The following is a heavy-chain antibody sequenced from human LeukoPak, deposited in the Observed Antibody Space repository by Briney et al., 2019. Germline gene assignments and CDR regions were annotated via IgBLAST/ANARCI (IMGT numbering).Heavy chain of an antibody. J-gene: IGHJ4*02. CDR3: AGGRQWLAFDN. D-gene: IGHD6-19*01. V-gene: IGHV4-4*09. CDR1: GGSISSYH. CDR2: ISNSGST. Sequence: SETLSLTCSVSGGSISSYHWSWIRQPPGKGLEWIGYISNSGSTNYNPSLKSRITISIDTSKNQFSLKVKSMAAADAAIYYCAGGRQWLAFDNWGQGSLVTVSS.